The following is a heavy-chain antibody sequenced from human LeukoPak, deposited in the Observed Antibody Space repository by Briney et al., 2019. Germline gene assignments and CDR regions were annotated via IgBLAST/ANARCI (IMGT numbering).Heavy chain of an antibody. D-gene: IGHD4-17*01. CDR3: AKFNGDYDDGYFDY. CDR1: GFTFSSYA. CDR2: ISGSGGSA. J-gene: IGHJ4*02. Sequence: GGSLRLSCAASGFTFSSYAMSWVRQAPGKGLEWVSAISGSGGSAYYADSVKGRFTISRDNYKNTLYLQMNSLRAEDTAVYYCAKFNGDYDDGYFDYWGQGTLVTVSS. V-gene: IGHV3-23*01.